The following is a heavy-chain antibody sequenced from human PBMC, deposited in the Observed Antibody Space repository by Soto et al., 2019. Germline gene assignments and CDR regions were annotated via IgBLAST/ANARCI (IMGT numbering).Heavy chain of an antibody. J-gene: IGHJ6*02. CDR3: AKDSGLRFLKSGMDV. V-gene: IGHV3-23*01. Sequence: LRLSCAASGFIFSNYVMSWVRQAPGKGLEWVSGISGSGGSTYYADSVKGRFTISRDNSQNTLYLQMNSLRAEDTAVYYCAKDSGLRFLKSGMDVWGQGTTVTVSS. CDR2: ISGSGGST. D-gene: IGHD3-3*01. CDR1: GFIFSNYV.